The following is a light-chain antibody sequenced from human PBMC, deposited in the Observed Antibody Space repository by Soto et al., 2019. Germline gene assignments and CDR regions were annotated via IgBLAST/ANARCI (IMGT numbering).Light chain of an antibody. CDR1: SSNIGSNA. CDR3: AAWDDSLTAVV. Sequence: QPVLTQPPSASGTPGQRVTISCSGSSSNIGSNAVNWYQQLPGAAPKLLVYSDNQRPSGVPGRFSGSKSGTSASLAISGLQSEAEADYYCAAWDDSLTAVVFGGGTKLTVL. J-gene: IGLJ2*01. V-gene: IGLV1-44*01. CDR2: SDN.